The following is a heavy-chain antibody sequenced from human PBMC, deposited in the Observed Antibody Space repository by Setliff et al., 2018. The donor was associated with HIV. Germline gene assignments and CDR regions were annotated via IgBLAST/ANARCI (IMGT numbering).Heavy chain of an antibody. J-gene: IGHJ4*02. CDR1: GGSISSGGFY. CDR2: IDWDDNT. V-gene: IGHV4-39*02. CDR3: ARDVMEYFGNYFDY. Sequence: SETLSLTCTVSGGSISSGGFYWSWIRQPPGKALEWLARIDWDDNTYYNPSLKSRVTISIDTSKHQFSLKLTSVTAADTALYYCARDVMEYFGNYFDYWGQGALVTVSS. D-gene: IGHD3-3*01.